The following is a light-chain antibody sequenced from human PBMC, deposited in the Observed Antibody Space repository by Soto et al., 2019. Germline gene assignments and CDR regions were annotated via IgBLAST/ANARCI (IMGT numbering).Light chain of an antibody. V-gene: IGLV1-47*01. CDR2: RNN. CDR3: AGWDDSLSGFYV. CDR1: SSDIGTNY. Sequence: QSVLTQPPSVSVTPGQWITISCSGSSSDIGTNYVYWYQQLPGAAPKLLIYRNNQRPSGVPDRFSGSKSGTSASLAISGLRSEDEAEYHCAGWDDSLSGFYVFGTGTKVTVL. J-gene: IGLJ1*01.